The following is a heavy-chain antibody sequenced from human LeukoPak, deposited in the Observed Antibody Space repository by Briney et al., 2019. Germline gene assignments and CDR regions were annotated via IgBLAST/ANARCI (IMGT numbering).Heavy chain of an antibody. CDR2: IIPIFGTA. J-gene: IGHJ4*02. CDR1: GGTFSSYA. Sequence: ASVKVSCKASGGTFSSYAISWVRQAPGQGLEWMGGIIPIFGTANYAQKFQGRVTITADESTSTAYMELSRLRSDDTAVYYCARDSAPGDTYGLLGIDSWGQGTLVTVSS. D-gene: IGHD5-18*01. CDR3: ARDSAPGDTYGLLGIDS. V-gene: IGHV1-69*13.